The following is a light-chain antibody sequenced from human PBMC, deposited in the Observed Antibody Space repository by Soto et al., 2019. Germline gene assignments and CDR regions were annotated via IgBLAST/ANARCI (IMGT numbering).Light chain of an antibody. J-gene: IGKJ5*01. V-gene: IGKV3D-20*01. CDR1: ADVSSSY. Sequence: EIVLTQSPATLSFSPGERATLSCGASADVSSSYVAWYQQKSGLAPRLLIHDASSRATGIPDRFSGSKSGTDFTLTIRRLEPEDAGVYYCQQYGSSPITFGQWTRLEIK. CDR2: DAS. CDR3: QQYGSSPIT.